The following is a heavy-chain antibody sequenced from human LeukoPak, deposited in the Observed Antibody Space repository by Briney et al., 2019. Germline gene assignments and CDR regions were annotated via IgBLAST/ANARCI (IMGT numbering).Heavy chain of an antibody. J-gene: IGHJ4*02. V-gene: IGHV4-39*01. CDR2: IYYSGST. CDR3: ARHSNGGCTSTRCHIDY. CDR1: GDSISSSSYY. D-gene: IGHD2-2*01. Sequence: PSETLSLTCTVSGDSISSSSYYWGWIRQPPGKGLECIGTIYYSGSTYYNSSLKSRVTMSVDTSKNQFSLNLSSVTAADTAVYYCARHSNGGCTSTRCHIDYWGQGTLVTVSS.